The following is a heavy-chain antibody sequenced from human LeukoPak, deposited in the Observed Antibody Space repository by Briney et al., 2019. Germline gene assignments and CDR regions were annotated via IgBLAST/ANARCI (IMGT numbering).Heavy chain of an antibody. V-gene: IGHV3-21*01. CDR3: APGYSAYDYFGMDV. Sequence: GGSLRLSCAASGFTFSSYSMNWVRQAPGKGLEWVSSISSSSDYIYYADSVKGRFTIYRDNAKNSLYLHMDSLRAEDTAVYYCAPGYSAYDYFGMDVWGQGTTVTVSS. D-gene: IGHD5-12*01. CDR1: GFTFSSYS. CDR2: ISSSSDYI. J-gene: IGHJ6*02.